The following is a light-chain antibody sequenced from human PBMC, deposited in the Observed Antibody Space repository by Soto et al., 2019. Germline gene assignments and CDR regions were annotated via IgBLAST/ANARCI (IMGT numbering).Light chain of an antibody. CDR3: QQYNNWPPKIN. CDR1: QSVTIN. V-gene: IGKV3-15*01. J-gene: IGKJ5*01. CDR2: AAS. Sequence: EIVMTHSPATVSVSPLEMVTLSFSASQSVTINLAWYQQRPGQAPRLLIYAASTRATGFPARFSGSGSGTEFNLTISSLQSEDFAVYYCQQYNNWPPKINFGQGTRLEIK.